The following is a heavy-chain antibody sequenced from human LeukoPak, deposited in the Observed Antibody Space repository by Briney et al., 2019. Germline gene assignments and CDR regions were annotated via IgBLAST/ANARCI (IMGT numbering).Heavy chain of an antibody. CDR1: GFTFSSYS. CDR2: ISSSSSYI. Sequence: GGSLRLSCAASGFTFSSYSMNWVRQAPGKGLEWVSSISSSSSYIYYADSVKGRFTISRDNAKNSLYLQMNSLRAEDTAVYYCARDPLGGEQLVEAPTPIMDVWGKGTTVTVSS. V-gene: IGHV3-21*01. J-gene: IGHJ6*03. D-gene: IGHD6-13*01. CDR3: ARDPLGGEQLVEAPTPIMDV.